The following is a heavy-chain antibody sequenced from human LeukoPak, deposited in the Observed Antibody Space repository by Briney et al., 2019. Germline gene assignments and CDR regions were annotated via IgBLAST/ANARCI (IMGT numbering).Heavy chain of an antibody. Sequence: GSLRLSCEGTGFTFSSYAMHWVRQAPGKGLEYVSAISSNGGSTYYANSVKGRFTISRDNSKNTLYLQMGSLRAEDMAVYYCARDAPPSGYCSGGSCYDDAFDIWGQGTMVTVSS. CDR2: ISSNGGST. CDR3: ARDAPPSGYCSGGSCYDDAFDI. CDR1: GFTFSSYA. D-gene: IGHD2-15*01. V-gene: IGHV3-64*01. J-gene: IGHJ3*02.